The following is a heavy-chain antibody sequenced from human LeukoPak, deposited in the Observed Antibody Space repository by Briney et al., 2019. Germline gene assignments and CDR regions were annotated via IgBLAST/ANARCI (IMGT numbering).Heavy chain of an antibody. CDR3: ASLYSSGWYAL. CDR1: GFTFSSYS. V-gene: IGHV3-21*01. Sequence: PGGSLRLSCAASGFTFSSYSMNWVRQAPGKGLEWVSSISGSSSYIYYADSVKGRFTISRDNAKNSLYLQMNSLRAEGTAVYYCASLYSSGWYALWGQGTLVTVSS. J-gene: IGHJ4*02. CDR2: ISGSSSYI. D-gene: IGHD6-19*01.